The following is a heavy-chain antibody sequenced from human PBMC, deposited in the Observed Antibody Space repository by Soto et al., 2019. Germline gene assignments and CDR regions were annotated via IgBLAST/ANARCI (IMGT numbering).Heavy chain of an antibody. Sequence: QVHLVQSGAEVKKPGASVKVSCKASGYTFTSYGITWVRQAPGQGIEWRGWISAHNGNTDYAQKLQGRVIGTRDTSTSTAYMELRSLISDDTAVYYCARGRYGDYWGQGALVTVSS. V-gene: IGHV1-18*01. CDR1: GYTFTSYG. CDR3: ARGRYGDY. CDR2: ISAHNGNT. D-gene: IGHD1-1*01. J-gene: IGHJ4*02.